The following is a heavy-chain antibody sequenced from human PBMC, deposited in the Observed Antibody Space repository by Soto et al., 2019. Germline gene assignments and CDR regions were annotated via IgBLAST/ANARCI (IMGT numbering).Heavy chain of an antibody. Sequence: QVLVVQSGAEVKKPGSSVRVSCKASGGPFSSHTITWVRQAPGQGLEWMGRFIPILDTTNHAQRFQGRVTFTADTSTSTAYMALSGLRSQDTAIYYCILRGLGQDFDFWGEGTQVTVSS. V-gene: IGHV1-69*08. D-gene: IGHD3-10*01. CDR3: ILRGLGQDFDF. CDR1: GGPFSSHT. J-gene: IGHJ4*02. CDR2: FIPILDTT.